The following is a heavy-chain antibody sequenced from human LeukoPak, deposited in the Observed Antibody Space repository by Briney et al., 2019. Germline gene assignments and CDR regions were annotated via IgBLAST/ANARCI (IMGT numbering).Heavy chain of an antibody. V-gene: IGHV3-15*01. CDR1: GFTFSNAW. CDR3: AKPAYHYGSGSPDY. D-gene: IGHD3-10*01. Sequence: GGSLRLSCAASGFTFSNAWMSWVRQAPGKGLEWVGRIKSKTDGGTTDYAAPVKGRFTISRDDSKNTLYLQMNSLKTEDTAVYYCAKPAYHYGSGSPDYWGQGTLVTVSS. CDR2: IKSKTDGGTT. J-gene: IGHJ4*02.